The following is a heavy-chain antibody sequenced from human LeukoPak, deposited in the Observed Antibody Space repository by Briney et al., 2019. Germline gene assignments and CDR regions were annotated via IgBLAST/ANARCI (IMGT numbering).Heavy chain of an antibody. CDR1: GGTFSSYA. CDR2: IIPIFGTA. Sequence: SVKVSCKASGGTFSSYAISWVRQAPGQGLGWMGGIIPIFGTANYAQKFQGRVTITADESTSTAYMELSSLRSEDTAVYYCARGPDIVLIESYMDVWGKGTTVTVSS. J-gene: IGHJ6*03. CDR3: ARGPDIVLIESYMDV. D-gene: IGHD2-8*01. V-gene: IGHV1-69*13.